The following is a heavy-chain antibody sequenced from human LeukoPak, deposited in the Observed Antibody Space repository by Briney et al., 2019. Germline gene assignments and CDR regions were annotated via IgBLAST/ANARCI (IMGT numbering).Heavy chain of an antibody. V-gene: IGHV3-7*01. J-gene: IGHJ4*02. Sequence: VGSLRLSCAASGSPFSSYWMTWVRQTPGKGLEGVANIKHDGSDAYYADSVSGRLTVSRDNAKNSLYLQMNSLRAEDTVVYYCVKGGWVHILDHWGQGALVTVSP. CDR3: VKGGWVHILDH. CDR1: GSPFSSYW. CDR2: IKHDGSDA. D-gene: IGHD2-21*01.